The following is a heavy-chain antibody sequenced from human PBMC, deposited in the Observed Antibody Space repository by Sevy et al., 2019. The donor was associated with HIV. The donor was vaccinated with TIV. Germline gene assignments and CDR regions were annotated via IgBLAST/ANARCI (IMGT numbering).Heavy chain of an antibody. D-gene: IGHD3-3*01. Sequence: GGSLRLSCAASGFTFSSYVMSWVRQAPGKGLEWVSAISGSGGSTYYADSVKGRFTISRDNSKNTLYLQMNSLRAEDTAVYYCAREVVLRFLEWLNTYYYYYMDVWGKGTTVTVSS. CDR2: ISGSGGST. CDR3: AREVVLRFLEWLNTYYYYYMDV. CDR1: GFTFSSYV. J-gene: IGHJ6*03. V-gene: IGHV3-23*01.